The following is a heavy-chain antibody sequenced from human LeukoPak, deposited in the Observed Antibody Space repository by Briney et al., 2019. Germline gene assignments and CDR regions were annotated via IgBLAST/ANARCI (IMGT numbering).Heavy chain of an antibody. Sequence: SETLSLTCTVSGYSISSGYYWGWIRQPPGKGLEWIGSIYHSGSTYYNPSLKSRVTISVDTSKNQFSLKLSSVTAADTAVYYCARGRVLDYWGQGTLVTVSS. CDR1: GYSISSGYY. CDR2: IYHSGST. V-gene: IGHV4-38-2*02. CDR3: ARGRVLDY. J-gene: IGHJ4*02.